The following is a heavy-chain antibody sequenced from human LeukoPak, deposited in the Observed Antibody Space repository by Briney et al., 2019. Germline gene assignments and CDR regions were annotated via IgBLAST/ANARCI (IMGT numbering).Heavy chain of an antibody. D-gene: IGHD3-9*01. CDR1: GFTFSSYA. Sequence: GGSLRLSCAASGFTFSSYAMSWVRQAPGKGLEWVSAISGSGGSTYYADSVKGRFTISRDNSKNTVHLQVNSLRAEDTAVYYCARVRMVGRYFGYLPHWGQGTLVSVSS. CDR2: ISGSGGST. CDR3: ARVRMVGRYFGYLPH. J-gene: IGHJ1*01. V-gene: IGHV3-23*01.